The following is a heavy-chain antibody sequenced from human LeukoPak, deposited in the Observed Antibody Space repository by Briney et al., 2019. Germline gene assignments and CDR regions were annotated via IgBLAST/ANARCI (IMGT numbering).Heavy chain of an antibody. J-gene: IGHJ3*02. CDR2: ISGSGGST. Sequence: GGSLRLSCGTSGFSFSSYAMSWVRQAPGKGLEWVSAISGSGGSTYYADSVKGRFTISRDNSKNTLYLQMNSLRAEDTAVYYCAKQGPGISWGDAFDIWGQGTMVTVSS. V-gene: IGHV3-23*01. CDR3: AKQGPGISWGDAFDI. D-gene: IGHD1-1*01. CDR1: GFSFSSYA.